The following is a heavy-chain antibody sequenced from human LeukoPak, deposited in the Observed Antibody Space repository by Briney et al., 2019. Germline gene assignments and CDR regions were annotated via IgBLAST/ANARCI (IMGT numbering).Heavy chain of an antibody. CDR3: ALQTVAYYYYGMDV. V-gene: IGHV3-23*01. CDR2: ISGSGGST. CDR1: GFTFSSYA. Sequence: PGGSLRLSCAASGFTFSSYAMSWVRQAPGKGLEWVSAISGSGGSTYYADSVKGRFTISRDNSKNTLYPQMNSLRAEDTAVYYCALQTVAYYYYGMDVWGQGTTVTVSS. J-gene: IGHJ6*02. D-gene: IGHD5-24*01.